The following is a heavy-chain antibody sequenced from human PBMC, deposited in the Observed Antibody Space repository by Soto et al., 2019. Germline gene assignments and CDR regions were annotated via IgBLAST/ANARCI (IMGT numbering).Heavy chain of an antibody. V-gene: IGHV3-74*01. Sequence: EVQLVESGGGLVQPGGSLRLSCAASGFTFTTYWMHWVRKAPGKGLEWVSRINGEGRNTNYADSVKGRFTFSRDNAKNTVYLEMNSLRVEDTAVYYCAREAYSYGYFDYWGQGAVVTVSS. CDR3: AREAYSYGYFDY. J-gene: IGHJ4*02. CDR2: INGEGRNT. CDR1: GFTFTTYW. D-gene: IGHD5-18*01.